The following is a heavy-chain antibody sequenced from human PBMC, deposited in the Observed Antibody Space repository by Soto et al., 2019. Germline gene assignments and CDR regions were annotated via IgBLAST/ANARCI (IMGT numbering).Heavy chain of an antibody. CDR3: ARDHPTVTTFRYLDL. J-gene: IGHJ2*01. V-gene: IGHV4-30-4*01. CDR1: GGSISSGDHY. CDR2: IYYSGST. D-gene: IGHD4-17*01. Sequence: QVQLQESGPGLVKPSQTLSLTCNVSGGSISSGDHYWHWIRQPPGKGLEWIGYIYYSGSTYYNPSRKSRVTISVDTSKNQFSLRLRSVTAADTAVYYCARDHPTVTTFRYLDLWGRGTLVTVSS.